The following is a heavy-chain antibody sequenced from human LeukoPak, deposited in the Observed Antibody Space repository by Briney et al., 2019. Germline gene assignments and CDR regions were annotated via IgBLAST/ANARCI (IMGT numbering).Heavy chain of an antibody. CDR1: GGSISSSSYY. D-gene: IGHD3-9*01. J-gene: IGHJ4*02. CDR2: IYYSGST. CDR3: ARHGRGYYDILTGYLDY. V-gene: IGHV4-39*01. Sequence: KPSETLSLTCTVSGGSISSSSYYWGWIRQPPGKGLEWIGRIYYSGSTYYNPSLKSRVTISVDTSKNQFSLKLSSVTAADTAVYYCARHGRGYYDILTGYLDYWGQGTLVTVSS.